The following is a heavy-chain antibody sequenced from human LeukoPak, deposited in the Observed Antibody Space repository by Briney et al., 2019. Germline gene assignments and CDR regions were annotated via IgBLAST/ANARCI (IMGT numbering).Heavy chain of an antibody. D-gene: IGHD3-10*01. J-gene: IGHJ4*02. CDR1: GGSFSGYY. V-gene: IGHV4-34*01. CDR2: INHSGST. Sequence: PSETLSLTCAVYGGSFSGYYWSWIRQPPGKGLEWIGEINHSGSTNYNPSLKSRVTISVDTSKNQFSLKLSSVTAADTAVYYCARHIKSGSYYSLYRDWGQGTLVTVSS. CDR3: ARHIKSGSYYSLYRD.